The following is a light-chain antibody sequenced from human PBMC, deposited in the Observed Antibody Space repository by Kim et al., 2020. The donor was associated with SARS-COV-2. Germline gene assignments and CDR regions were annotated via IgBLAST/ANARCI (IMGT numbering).Light chain of an antibody. CDR2: DVN. CDR1: SSDVGGYNY. V-gene: IGLV2-14*03. Sequence: QSITISCTGTSSDVGGYNYGSWYQQHPGKAPKLMIYDVNNRPSGVSNRFSGSKSGNTASLTISGLQAEDEADYYCSSYTSSSTPYVFGTGTKVTVL. J-gene: IGLJ1*01. CDR3: SSYTSSSTPYV.